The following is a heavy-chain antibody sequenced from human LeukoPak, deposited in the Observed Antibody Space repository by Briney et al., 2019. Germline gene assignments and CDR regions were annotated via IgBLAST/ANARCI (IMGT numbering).Heavy chain of an antibody. J-gene: IGHJ3*02. Sequence: PPGGSLRLSCAASGFTFSSYGMHWVRQAPGKGLEWVAVKWYDGSNKYYADSVKGRFTISRDNSKNTLYLQMNSLRAEDTAVYYCARVRIPAMVTIREDAFDIWGQGTMVTVSS. D-gene: IGHD5-18*01. CDR2: KWYDGSNK. V-gene: IGHV3-33*01. CDR3: ARVRIPAMVTIREDAFDI. CDR1: GFTFSSYG.